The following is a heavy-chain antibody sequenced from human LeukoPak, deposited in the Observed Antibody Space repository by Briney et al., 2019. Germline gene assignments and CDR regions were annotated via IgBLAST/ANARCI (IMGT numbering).Heavy chain of an antibody. D-gene: IGHD1-7*01. V-gene: IGHV6-1*01. CDR2: TYYRSMWYN. Sequence: SPTLSLTFAISGDTVSSNSAAWNWIRQSPSRGLEWLGNTYYRSMWYNDYAESVNGRITVSPDTSKNQFSLQLSSVTPEDTAVYYCARGGNYAFDYWGRGTLVTVSS. J-gene: IGHJ4*02. CDR1: GDTVSSNSAA. CDR3: ARGGNYAFDY.